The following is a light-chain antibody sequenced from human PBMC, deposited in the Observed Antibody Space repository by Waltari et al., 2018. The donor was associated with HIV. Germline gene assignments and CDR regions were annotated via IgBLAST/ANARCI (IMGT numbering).Light chain of an antibody. V-gene: IGKV3-15*01. J-gene: IGKJ1*01. CDR1: QSVSSC. Sequence: EIVMTQSPATLSVSPGERPTLSCRARQSVSSCLALCQQKPGQGPRLLLYGSSIRATDIPARFSGSGSGTEFTLTINNLQSEDFAIYYCQQYNNWPWTFGQGTKVEI. CDR3: QQYNNWPWT. CDR2: GSS.